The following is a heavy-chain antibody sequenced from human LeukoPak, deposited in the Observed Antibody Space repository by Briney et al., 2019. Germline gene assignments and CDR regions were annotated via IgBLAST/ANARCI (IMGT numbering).Heavy chain of an antibody. CDR1: GGSISNGNW. Sequence: PSETLSLTCGVSGGSISNGNWWSWVRQPPGKGLEWIGEIHRSGSTNCNPSLKSRVTISVDKSKNQFSLMLTSVTAADTAVYYCARRGYSYGYYYFDYWGQGTLVTVSS. CDR3: ARRGYSYGYYYFDY. D-gene: IGHD5-18*01. J-gene: IGHJ4*02. CDR2: IHRSGST. V-gene: IGHV4-4*02.